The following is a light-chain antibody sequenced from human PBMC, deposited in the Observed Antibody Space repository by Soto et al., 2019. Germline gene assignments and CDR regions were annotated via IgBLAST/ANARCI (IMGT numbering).Light chain of an antibody. CDR3: CSNAVGSTYV. J-gene: IGLJ1*01. CDR1: SSDVGSYNR. V-gene: IGLV2-18*02. Sequence: QSALTQPPSVSGSPGQSVTISCTGTSSDVGSYNRVSWYQQPPGTAPKLMIYEVSNRPSGVPDRFSGSKSGNTASLTISGLQAEDEADYYCCSNAVGSTYVFGTGTKVTVL. CDR2: EVS.